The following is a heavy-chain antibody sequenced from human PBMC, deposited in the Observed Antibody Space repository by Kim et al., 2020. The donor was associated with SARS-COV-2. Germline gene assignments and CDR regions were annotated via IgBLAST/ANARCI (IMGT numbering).Heavy chain of an antibody. J-gene: IGHJ6*02. D-gene: IGHD5-18*01. CDR2: IIAIFGAA. CDR1: GGTFSSYA. Sequence: SVKVSFKASGGTFSSYAISWVRQAPGQGLEWMGGIIAIFGAANYAQKFQGRVTITADESTSTDYMELSSLRSEDTAVYYCARGHWTPMVRVYQYGMDVWGQGTTVTVSS. V-gene: IGHV1-69*13. CDR3: ARGHWTPMVRVYQYGMDV.